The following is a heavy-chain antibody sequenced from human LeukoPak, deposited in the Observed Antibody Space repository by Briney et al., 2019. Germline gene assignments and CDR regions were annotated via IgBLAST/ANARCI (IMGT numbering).Heavy chain of an antibody. D-gene: IGHD3-10*01. CDR3: ALPYYGSGSLNWFDP. Sequence: GSSVKVSCKASGGTFSSYTTSWVRQAPGQGLEWMGRIIPILGIANYAQKFQGRVTITADKSTSTAYMELSSLRSEDTAVYYCALPYYGSGSLNWFDPWGQGTLVTVSS. CDR2: IIPILGIA. CDR1: GGTFSSYT. V-gene: IGHV1-69*02. J-gene: IGHJ5*02.